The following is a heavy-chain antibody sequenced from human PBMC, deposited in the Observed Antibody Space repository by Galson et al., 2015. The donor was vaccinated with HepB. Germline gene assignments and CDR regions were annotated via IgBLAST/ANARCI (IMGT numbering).Heavy chain of an antibody. J-gene: IGHJ6*02. Sequence: QSGAEVKKPGESLRISCKGSGYSFTSYWISWVRQMPGKGLEWMGRIDPSDSYTNYSPSFQGHVTISADKSISTAYLQWSSLKASDTAMYYCARLAPGYGSGSYYHTIYYHYGMDVWGQGTTVTVSS. CDR1: GYSFTSYW. CDR2: IDPSDSYT. V-gene: IGHV5-10-1*01. CDR3: ARLAPGYGSGSYYHTIYYHYGMDV. D-gene: IGHD3-10*01.